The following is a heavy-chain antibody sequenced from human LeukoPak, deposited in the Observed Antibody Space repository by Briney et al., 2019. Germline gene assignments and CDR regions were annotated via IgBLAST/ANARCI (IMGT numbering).Heavy chain of an antibody. Sequence: AGGSLRLSCAASGFTFSNYWMIWVRQAPGKGLEWVGNIKQDGSEKRYADSVRGRFSISRDNAQTSLYLQMNSLRAEDTAVYYCARWGGGFDYWGQGTLVTVSS. V-gene: IGHV3-7*04. CDR3: ARWGGGFDY. CDR2: IKQDGSEK. CDR1: GFTFSNYW. D-gene: IGHD3-16*01. J-gene: IGHJ4*02.